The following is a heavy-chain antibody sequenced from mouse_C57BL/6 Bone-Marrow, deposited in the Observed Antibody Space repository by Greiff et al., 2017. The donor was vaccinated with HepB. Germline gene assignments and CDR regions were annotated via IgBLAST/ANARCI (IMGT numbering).Heavy chain of an antibody. CDR1: GFTFSSYA. J-gene: IGHJ3*01. V-gene: IGHV5-4*01. CDR2: ISDGGSYT. D-gene: IGHD2-3*01. Sequence: DVKLVESGGGLVKPGGSLKLSCAASGFTFSSYAMSWVRQTPEKRLEWVATISDGGSYTYYPDNVKGRFTISRDNAKNNLYLQMSHLKSEDTAMYYCARDQYGYYVRFAYWGQGTLVTVSA. CDR3: ARDQYGYYVRFAY.